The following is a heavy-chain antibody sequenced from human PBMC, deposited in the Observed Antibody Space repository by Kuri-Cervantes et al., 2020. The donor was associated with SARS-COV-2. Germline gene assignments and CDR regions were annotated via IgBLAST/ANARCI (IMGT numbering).Heavy chain of an antibody. CDR2: IYHSGST. D-gene: IGHD6-13*01. Sequence: SETLSLTCAVSGYSISSGYYWGWIRQPPGKGLEWIGSIYHSGSTYYNPSLKSRVTISVDTSKNQFYLKLSSVTAADTAVYYCARLEIPLVAAAYAYWGQGTLVTVSS. CDR1: GYSISSGYY. V-gene: IGHV4-38-2*01. CDR3: ARLEIPLVAAAYAY. J-gene: IGHJ4*02.